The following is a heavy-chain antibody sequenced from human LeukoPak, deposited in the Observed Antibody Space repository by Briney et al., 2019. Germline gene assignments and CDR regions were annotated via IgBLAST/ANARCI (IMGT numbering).Heavy chain of an antibody. CDR1: GGSFSGYY. J-gene: IGHJ5*02. CDR2: INHSGST. V-gene: IGHV4-34*01. CDR3: ARRFRGGDCYSNWFDP. D-gene: IGHD2-21*02. Sequence: PSETLSLTCAVYGGSFSGYYWSWIRQPPGKGLEWIGEINHSGSTNYNPSLKSRVTISVDTSKNQFSLKLNSVTAADTAVYYCARRFRGGDCYSNWFDPWGQGTLVTVSS.